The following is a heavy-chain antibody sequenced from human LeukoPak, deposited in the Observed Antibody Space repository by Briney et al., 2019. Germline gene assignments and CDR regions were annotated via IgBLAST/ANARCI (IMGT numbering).Heavy chain of an antibody. D-gene: IGHD3-10*01. Sequence: SETLSLTCAVYGGSFSGYYWSWIRQPPGKGLEWIGEINHSVGTNYNPSLKSRVTMSLDTSKNQFSLKLSSVTAADTAVYYCAKSNGYGLVDIWGQGTMVTVSS. CDR2: INHSVGT. CDR3: AKSNGYGLVDI. V-gene: IGHV4-34*01. CDR1: GGSFSGYY. J-gene: IGHJ3*02.